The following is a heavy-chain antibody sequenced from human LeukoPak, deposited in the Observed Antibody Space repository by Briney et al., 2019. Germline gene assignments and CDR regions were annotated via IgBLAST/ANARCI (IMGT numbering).Heavy chain of an antibody. CDR2: IYPGDSDT. CDR3: ARQSSTTGTTSDAFDI. D-gene: IGHD1-1*01. V-gene: IGHV5-51*01. Sequence: GESLKISFKGSGYSFTSYWIGWVRQMPGKGLEWMGIIYPGDSDTRYSPSFQGQVTISADKSISTAYLQWSSLKAPDTAMYYCARQSSTTGTTSDAFDIWGQGTMVTVSS. J-gene: IGHJ3*02. CDR1: GYSFTSYW.